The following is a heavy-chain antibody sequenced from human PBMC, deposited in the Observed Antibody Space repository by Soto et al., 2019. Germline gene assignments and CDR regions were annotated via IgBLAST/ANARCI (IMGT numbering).Heavy chain of an antibody. V-gene: IGHV3-30*18. CDR3: AKDQAAIAVAVSFDI. CDR2: ISHDGSNK. D-gene: IGHD6-19*01. J-gene: IGHJ3*02. Sequence: GGSLRLSCAASGFIFSSYGMQWVRQAPGKGLEWVAGISHDGSNKYYADSVKGRFTVSRDNSENTLYVQMNSLRGEDTAVYYCAKDQAAIAVAVSFDIWGQGTMVTVSS. CDR1: GFIFSSYG.